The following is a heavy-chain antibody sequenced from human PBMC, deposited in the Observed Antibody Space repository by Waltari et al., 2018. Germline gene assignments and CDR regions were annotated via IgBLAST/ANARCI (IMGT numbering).Heavy chain of an antibody. CDR3: ARERGYSGYDYPDY. D-gene: IGHD5-12*01. Sequence: QVQLVQSGAEVKKPGSSVKVSCKASGGTFSSYAISWVRQAPGQGLEWMGGIIPIFGTANYAQKFQGRVTISRDNAKNSLYLQMNSLRAEDTAVYYCARERGYSGYDYPDYWGQGTLVTVSS. CDR1: GGTFSSYA. V-gene: IGHV1-69*06. J-gene: IGHJ4*02. CDR2: IIPIFGTA.